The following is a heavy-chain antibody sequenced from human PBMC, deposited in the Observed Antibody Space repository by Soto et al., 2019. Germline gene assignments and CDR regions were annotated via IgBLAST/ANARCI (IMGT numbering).Heavy chain of an antibody. Sequence: SETLSLTCTVSGGSISSSSYYWGWIRQPPGKGLEWIGSIYYSGSTYYNPSLKSRVTISVDTSKNQFSLKLSSVTAADTAVYYCARTSYDILTGYPYWGQGTLVTVSS. CDR3: ARTSYDILTGYPY. CDR2: IYYSGST. J-gene: IGHJ4*02. CDR1: GGSISSSSYY. V-gene: IGHV4-39*01. D-gene: IGHD3-9*01.